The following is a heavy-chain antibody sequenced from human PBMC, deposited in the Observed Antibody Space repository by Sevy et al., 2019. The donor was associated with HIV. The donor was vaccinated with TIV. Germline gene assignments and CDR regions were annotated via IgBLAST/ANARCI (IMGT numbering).Heavy chain of an antibody. CDR1: EITFSTAI. CDR3: AKEVGTSGRCGYFNY. Sequence: GGSLRLSCAASEITFSTAIIHWVRQAPGKALEWVAAISYDESKYYADSVKGRLTISRDSSKNTVYLEMSILRTEDTAVYYCAKEVGTSGRCGYFNYWGQGTLVTVSS. J-gene: IGHJ4*02. V-gene: IGHV3-30*04. D-gene: IGHD6-19*01. CDR2: ISYDESK.